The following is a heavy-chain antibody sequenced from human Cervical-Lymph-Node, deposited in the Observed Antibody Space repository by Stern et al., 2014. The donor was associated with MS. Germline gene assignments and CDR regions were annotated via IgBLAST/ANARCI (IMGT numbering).Heavy chain of an antibody. CDR1: GGSISSYY. Sequence: QLQLQESGPGLVKPSETLSLTCIVSGGSISSYYWSWIRQAPGKGLEWIGHVYFSGSTTYNPSLQSRVTMSADMSKNQISLKLSSVTAADTAVYYCARAPYDFTNWYGMDVWGQGTTVTVSS. CDR2: VYFSGST. D-gene: IGHD1-1*01. J-gene: IGHJ6*02. V-gene: IGHV4-59*01. CDR3: ARAPYDFTNWYGMDV.